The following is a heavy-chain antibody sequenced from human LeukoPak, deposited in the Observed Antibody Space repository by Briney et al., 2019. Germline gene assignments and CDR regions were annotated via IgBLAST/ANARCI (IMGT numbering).Heavy chain of an antibody. CDR2: IYYSGTT. D-gene: IGHD1-26*01. CDR1: GGSISPYY. J-gene: IGHJ4*02. Sequence: PSETLSLTCTVSGGSISPYYWSWIRQPPGKGLEWIGHIYYSGTTCYNPSLKSRVTISLDTSKNQFSLKLTSVTAADTAVYYCARGRGSSSGSYGYWGQGTLVTVSS. V-gene: IGHV4-59*01. CDR3: ARGRGSSSGSYGY.